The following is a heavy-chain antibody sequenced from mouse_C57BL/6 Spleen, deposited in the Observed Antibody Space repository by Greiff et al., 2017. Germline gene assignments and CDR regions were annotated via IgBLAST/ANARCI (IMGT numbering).Heavy chain of an antibody. CDR2: IYPGDGDT. CDR3: ARRQGDYGSSSLYAMDY. J-gene: IGHJ4*01. Sequence: VQLQQSGAELVKPGASVKISCKASGYAFSSYWMNWVKQRPGKGLEWIGQIYPGDGDTNYNGKFKGKATLTADKSSSTAYMQLSSLTSEDSAVYFCARRQGDYGSSSLYAMDYWDQGTSVTVSS. CDR1: GYAFSSYW. D-gene: IGHD1-1*01. V-gene: IGHV1-80*01.